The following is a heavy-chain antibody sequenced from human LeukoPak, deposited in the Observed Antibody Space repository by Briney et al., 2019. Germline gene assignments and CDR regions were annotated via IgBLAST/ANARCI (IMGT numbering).Heavy chain of an antibody. D-gene: IGHD3-16*01. CDR1: GFKFDDYA. Sequence: PGGSLRLSCAASGFKFDDYAMHWVRQVPGKGLEWVSIISWNSGNIAYADSVKGRFTISRDNANNPLSLQMNSLRVEDTALYYCAKDISPNHSNALSSWGQGTLVIVSS. CDR3: AKDISPNHSNALSS. CDR2: ISWNSGNI. V-gene: IGHV3-9*01. J-gene: IGHJ4*02.